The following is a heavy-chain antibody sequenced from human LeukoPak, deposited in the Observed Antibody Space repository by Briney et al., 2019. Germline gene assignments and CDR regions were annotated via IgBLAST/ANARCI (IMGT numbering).Heavy chain of an antibody. Sequence: ASVKVSCKASGYTFTSYGISWVRQAPGHGLEWMGWISSGGNTNYAPKFQDRATMTTDTSTGTAYMELRSLRFDDTAVYYCARDFAWGSGGAPIDDNWLDPWGQGTLVTVSS. CDR1: GYTFTSYG. CDR2: ISSGGNT. J-gene: IGHJ5*02. CDR3: ARDFAWGSGGAPIDDNWLDP. V-gene: IGHV1-18*01. D-gene: IGHD7-27*01.